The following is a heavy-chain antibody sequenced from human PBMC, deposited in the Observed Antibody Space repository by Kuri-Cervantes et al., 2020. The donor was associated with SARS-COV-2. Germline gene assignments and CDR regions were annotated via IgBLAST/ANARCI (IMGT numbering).Heavy chain of an antibody. Sequence: GSLRLSCTVSGGSISTYYWSWIRRPPGKGLEWIGYIYYSGSTTYNPSLKSRVTISVDTSKNQFSLELDSVTAADTAVYYCARESNYSHYYGTEVWGQGTTVTVSS. CDR3: ARESNYSHYYGTEV. V-gene: IGHV4-59*01. J-gene: IGHJ6*02. CDR2: IYYSGST. CDR1: GGSISTYY.